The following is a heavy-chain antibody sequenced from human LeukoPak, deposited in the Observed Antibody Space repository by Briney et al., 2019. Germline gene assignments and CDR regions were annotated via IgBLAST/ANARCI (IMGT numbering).Heavy chain of an antibody. CDR1: GFAFSDYY. CDR3: AICGRYGYYHCRF. D-gene: IGHD6-19*01. V-gene: IGHV3-11*04. Sequence: GGSLRLSCAASGFAFSDYYMSWIGQAPGKRLDWFSYISSSGSTIYYAHSVKGRFTISRDNAKNSLYLQINSLRAEDTAVYYFAICGRYGYYHCRFWRQGTRVSVS. CDR2: ISSSGSTI. J-gene: IGHJ4*02.